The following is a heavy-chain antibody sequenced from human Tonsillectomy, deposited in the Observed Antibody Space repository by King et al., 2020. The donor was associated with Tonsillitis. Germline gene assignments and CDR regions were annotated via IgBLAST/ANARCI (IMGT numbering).Heavy chain of an antibody. CDR3: ARSGSYSSTWNYFDC. Sequence: QLVQSGAEVKKPGASVKVSCKASDYTFTNYGISWVRQAPGQGLEWMGWSSAYDGDTNYAQKFQGRVTMPTDTSTSKAYMDLRSLRADDTAVYYCARSGSYSSTWNYFDCWGQGTLVTVSS. CDR1: DYTFTNYG. CDR2: SSAYDGDT. D-gene: IGHD6-13*01. V-gene: IGHV1-18*01. J-gene: IGHJ4*02.